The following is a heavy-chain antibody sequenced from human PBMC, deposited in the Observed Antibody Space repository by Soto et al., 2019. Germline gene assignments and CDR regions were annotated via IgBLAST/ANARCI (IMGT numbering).Heavy chain of an antibody. CDR3: ARNKGYCTNGVCYMDAPMDY. D-gene: IGHD2-8*01. Sequence: PGGSLRLSCAASGFTFSSYGMHWVRQAPGKGLEWVAVISYDGSNKYYADSVKGRFTISRDNSKNTLYLQMNSLRAEDTAVYYCARNKGYCTNGVCYMDAPMDYWGQGTLVTVS. J-gene: IGHJ4*02. V-gene: IGHV3-30*03. CDR1: GFTFSSYG. CDR2: ISYDGSNK.